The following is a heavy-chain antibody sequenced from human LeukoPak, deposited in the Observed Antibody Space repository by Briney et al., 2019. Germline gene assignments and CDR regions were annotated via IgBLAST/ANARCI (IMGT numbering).Heavy chain of an antibody. CDR2: IYYTGST. J-gene: IGHJ6*03. D-gene: IGHD1-1*01. CDR3: ARAVNGYYYYYYMDV. V-gene: IGHV4-39*07. Sequence: SETLSLTCDVSGGSINSSPYFWGWIRQPLGKGLEWVGSIYYTGSTYYNPSLNSRVTISADTSKNQFSLKLSSVTAADTAVYYCARAVNGYYYYYYMDVWGKGTTVTVSS. CDR1: GGSINSSPYF.